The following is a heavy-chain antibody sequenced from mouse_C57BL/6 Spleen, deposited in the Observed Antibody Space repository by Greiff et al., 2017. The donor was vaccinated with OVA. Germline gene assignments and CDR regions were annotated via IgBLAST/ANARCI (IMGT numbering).Heavy chain of an antibody. J-gene: IGHJ2*01. V-gene: IGHV14-3*01. D-gene: IGHD3-2*01. CDR1: GFNIKNTY. CDR3: AGTSRTTFWDFDD. CDR2: IDPANGNT. Sequence: VQLQQSVAELVRPGASVKLSCTVSGFNIKNTYVHWVKQGPEQGLEWIGRIDPANGNTKYAPKFQAKAAITADTSSNTAYLQLSSLTSEDTAVYYCAGTSRTTFWDFDDWGQGTTLTVSS.